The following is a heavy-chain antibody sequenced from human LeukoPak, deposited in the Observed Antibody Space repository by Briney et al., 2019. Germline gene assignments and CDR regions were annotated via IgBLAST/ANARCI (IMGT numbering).Heavy chain of an antibody. CDR2: IYHSGST. CDR3: ARVRFQEKGVTVRGGPFDI. D-gene: IGHD3-3*01. CDR1: GYSISSGYY. Sequence: SETLSLTCTVSGYSISSGYYWGWIRQPPGKGLEWIGSIYHSGSTYYNPSLKSRVTISVDTSKNQFSLKLSSVTAADTAVYYCARVRFQEKGVTVRGGPFDIWGQGTRITVSS. V-gene: IGHV4-38-2*02. J-gene: IGHJ3*02.